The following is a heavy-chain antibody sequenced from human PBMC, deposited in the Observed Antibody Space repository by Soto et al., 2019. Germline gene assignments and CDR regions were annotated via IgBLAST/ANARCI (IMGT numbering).Heavy chain of an antibody. CDR3: ARDEGYGMDV. Sequence: GGSLRLSCVASGVTFYSFSVNWVRQAPGKGLEWVSSISNSGTKKNYADSVKGRFTISRDTANNSVFLQMNNLRGEDTAVYYCARDEGYGMDVWGQGTTVTVSS. CDR1: GVTFYSFS. J-gene: IGHJ6*02. V-gene: IGHV3-21*01. CDR2: ISNSGTKK.